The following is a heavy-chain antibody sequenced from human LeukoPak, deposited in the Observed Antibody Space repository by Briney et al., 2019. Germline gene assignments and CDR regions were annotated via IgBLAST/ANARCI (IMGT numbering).Heavy chain of an antibody. CDR2: IYYSGST. Sequence: PSQTLSLTCTVSGGSISSGDYYWSWIRQPPGKGLEWIGYIYYSGSTYYNPSLKSRITISVDTSKNQFSLKLTSVTAADTAVYYCATVAAAGLVGRWGQGTLVTVSS. D-gene: IGHD6-13*01. V-gene: IGHV4-30-4*08. J-gene: IGHJ4*02. CDR1: GGSISSGDYY. CDR3: ATVAAAGLVGR.